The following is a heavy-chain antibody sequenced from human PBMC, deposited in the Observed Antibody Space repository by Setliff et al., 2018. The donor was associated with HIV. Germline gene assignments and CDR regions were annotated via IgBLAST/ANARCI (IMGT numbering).Heavy chain of an antibody. CDR2: IHHTGRT. CDR1: GYSISSDYY. J-gene: IGHJ4*02. CDR3: ARGSSSGTDLAVL. V-gene: IGHV4-38-2*01. Sequence: SETLSLTCAVSGYSISSDYYWGWIRQPPGKGLEWIGSIHHTGRTYYNPSLKSRITISLDTSKNQYSLKLTSVTAADTAVYYCARGSSSGTDLAVLWGRGTLVTVSS. D-gene: IGHD3-22*01.